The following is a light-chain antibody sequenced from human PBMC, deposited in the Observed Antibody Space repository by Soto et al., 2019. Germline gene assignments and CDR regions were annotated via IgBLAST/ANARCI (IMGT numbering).Light chain of an antibody. V-gene: IGLV2-8*01. Sequence: QSALTQPPSASGSPGQSVTISCTATSSDVGAYNYVSWYQQHPGKAPKLMIYEVNKRPSGVPDRFSGSKSGNTASLTVSGLQAEDEADYYCSSYVGNNNLVFGGGTKLTVL. J-gene: IGLJ2*01. CDR2: EVN. CDR1: SSDVGAYNY. CDR3: SSYVGNNNLV.